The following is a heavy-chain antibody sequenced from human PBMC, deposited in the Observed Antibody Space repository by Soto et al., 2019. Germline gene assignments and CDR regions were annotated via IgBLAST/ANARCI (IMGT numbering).Heavy chain of an antibody. CDR2: ISSTTNYI. J-gene: IGHJ4*02. CDR1: GFTSTRYS. D-gene: IGHD3-10*01. CDR3: ARESGDLTSNFDY. V-gene: IGHV3-21*06. Sequence: GGSLRLSCAASGFTSTRYSMNWVRQAPGKGLEWVSSISSTTNYIYYGDSMKGRFTISRDNAKNSLYLEMNSLRAEDTAVYYCARESGDLTSNFDYWGQGTLVTVSS.